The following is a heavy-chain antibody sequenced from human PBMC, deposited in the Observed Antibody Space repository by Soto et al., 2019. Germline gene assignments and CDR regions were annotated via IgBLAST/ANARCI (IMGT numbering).Heavy chain of an antibody. V-gene: IGHV4-4*02. CDR1: GGSISSSNW. J-gene: IGHJ6*02. D-gene: IGHD5-12*01. CDR2: IYHSGST. Sequence: SETLSLTCAVSGGSISSSNWWSWVRQPPGKGLEWIGEIYHSGSTNYNPSLKSRVTISVDKSKNQFSLKLSSVTAADTAVYYCARVEVMATITMDVWGPGTTVTVSS. CDR3: ARVEVMATITMDV.